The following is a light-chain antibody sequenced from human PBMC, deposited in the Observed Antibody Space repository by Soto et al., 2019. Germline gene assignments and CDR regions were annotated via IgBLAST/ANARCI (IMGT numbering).Light chain of an antibody. Sequence: EILLTQSPGTLSLSPAERATLSCRASQSGSRRYLAWYQQKPGQAPRLLIYGASSRATGIPDRFSGSGSGTDFTLTISRLEPEDFAVYYCQQYGSAPSTFGPGTKVDNK. J-gene: IGKJ1*01. CDR1: QSGSRRY. CDR2: GAS. CDR3: QQYGSAPST. V-gene: IGKV3-20*01.